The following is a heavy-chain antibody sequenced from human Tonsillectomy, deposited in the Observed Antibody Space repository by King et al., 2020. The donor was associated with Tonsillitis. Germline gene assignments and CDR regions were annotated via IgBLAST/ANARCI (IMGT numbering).Heavy chain of an antibody. D-gene: IGHD3-16*01. J-gene: IGHJ3*02. CDR1: GFTFSSYG. V-gene: IGHV3-33*08. CDR2: IWYDGSNK. CDR3: ARGSGGYENDAFDI. Sequence: VQLVESGGGVVQPGRSLRLSCAASGFTFSSYGMHWFRQAPGKGLEWVAVIWYDGSNKYYADSVKGRFTISRDNSKNTLYLQMNSLRAEDTAVYYCARGSGGYENDAFDIWGQGTMVTVSS.